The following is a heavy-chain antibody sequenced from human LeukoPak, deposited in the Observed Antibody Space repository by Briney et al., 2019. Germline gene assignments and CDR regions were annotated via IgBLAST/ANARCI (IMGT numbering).Heavy chain of an antibody. CDR1: GGSFSGYY. CDR3: ARVPQRSIAVAGTSPFVDY. D-gene: IGHD6-19*01. CDR2: INHSGST. J-gene: IGHJ4*02. Sequence: PSETLSLTCAVYGGSFSGYYWSWIRQPPGKGLEWIGEINHSGSTNYNPSLKSRVTISVDTSKNQFSLKLSSATAADTAVYYCARVPQRSIAVAGTSPFVDYWGQGTLVTVSS. V-gene: IGHV4-34*01.